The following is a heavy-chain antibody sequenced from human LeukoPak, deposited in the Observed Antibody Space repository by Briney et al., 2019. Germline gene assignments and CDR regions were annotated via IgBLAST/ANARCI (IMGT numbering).Heavy chain of an antibody. Sequence: GGSLRLSCAASGFTFNIYGMNWVRQAPGKGLEWASSISSDATNIYYTDSVKGRFTIARDNAKNSLYLQMNSLRAEDTAVYYCARDGSGSGDYWGQGTLVTVSS. D-gene: IGHD2-15*01. CDR3: ARDGSGSGDY. CDR2: ISSDATNI. J-gene: IGHJ4*02. CDR1: GFTFNIYG. V-gene: IGHV3-21*01.